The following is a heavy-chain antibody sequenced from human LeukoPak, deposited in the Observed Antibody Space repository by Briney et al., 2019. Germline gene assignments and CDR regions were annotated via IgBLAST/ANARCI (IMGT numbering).Heavy chain of an antibody. Sequence: SETLSLTCAVSGYSISSGYYWGWIRQPPGKGLEWIGSIYHSGSTYYNPSLKSRVTISVDTSKNQFSLKLSSVTAADTAVYYCARENGIAVAGTGVRWFDPWGQGTLVTVSS. D-gene: IGHD6-19*01. CDR1: GYSISSGYY. CDR2: IYHSGST. J-gene: IGHJ5*02. V-gene: IGHV4-38-2*02. CDR3: ARENGIAVAGTGVRWFDP.